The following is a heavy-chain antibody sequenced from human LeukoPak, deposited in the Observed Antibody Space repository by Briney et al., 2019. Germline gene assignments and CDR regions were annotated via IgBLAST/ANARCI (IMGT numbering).Heavy chain of an antibody. D-gene: IGHD5-24*01. CDR1: GFTFDDYA. J-gene: IGHJ4*02. CDR3: AKGRDGYLRNMNY. Sequence: GGSLRLSCAASGFTFDDYAMHWVRQAPGKGLEWVSGISWNSGTIGYADSVKGRFTISRDNAKNSLYLQMNSLRTEDTALYYCAKGRDGYLRNMNYWGQGTLVTVSS. V-gene: IGHV3-9*01. CDR2: ISWNSGTI.